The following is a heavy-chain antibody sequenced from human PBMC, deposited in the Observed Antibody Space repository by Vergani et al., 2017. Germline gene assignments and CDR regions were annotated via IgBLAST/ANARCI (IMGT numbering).Heavy chain of an antibody. CDR2: FYPEDGET. J-gene: IGHJ3*02. D-gene: IGHD2-15*01. V-gene: IGHV1-24*01. CDR3: ATRKVSVVAATVGLDAFDI. CDR1: GYTLTELS. Sequence: QVQLVQSGAEVKKPGASVKVSCKVSGYTLTELSMHWVRQAPGKGLEWMGGFYPEDGETIYEQKFQGRVTMTEDTSTDTAYMELSSLRSEDTAVYYCATRKVSVVAATVGLDAFDICGQGTLVTVSS.